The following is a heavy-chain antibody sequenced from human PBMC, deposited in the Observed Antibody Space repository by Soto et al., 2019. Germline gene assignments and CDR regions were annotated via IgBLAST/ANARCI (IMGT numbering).Heavy chain of an antibody. CDR1: GGSISSSSYY. CDR2: IYYSGST. Sequence: PSETLSLTCTVSGGSISSSSYYWSWIRQPPGKGLEWIGYIYYSGSTNYNPSLKSRVTISVDTSKNQFSLKLSSVTAADTAVYYCARVLAADYYFDYWGQGTLVTVSS. CDR3: ARVLAADYYFDY. V-gene: IGHV4-61*01. J-gene: IGHJ4*02. D-gene: IGHD3-3*02.